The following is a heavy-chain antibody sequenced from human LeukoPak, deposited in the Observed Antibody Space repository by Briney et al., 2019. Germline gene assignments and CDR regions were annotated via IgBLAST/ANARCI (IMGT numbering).Heavy chain of an antibody. CDR3: ARHRIVARDAFDI. V-gene: IGHV4-59*08. D-gene: IGHD3-22*01. CDR2: IYYNGNT. Sequence: PSETLSLTCTVSGGSISSYYWSWIRQPPGKGLEWIGYIYYNGNTHYNPSLKSRVSLSVDTSKNQFSLKLSSVTAADTAVYYCARHRIVARDAFDIWGQGTTVTVPS. J-gene: IGHJ3*02. CDR1: GGSISSYY.